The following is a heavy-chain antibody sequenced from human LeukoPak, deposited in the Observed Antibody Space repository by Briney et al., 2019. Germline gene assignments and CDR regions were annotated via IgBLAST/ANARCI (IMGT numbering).Heavy chain of an antibody. V-gene: IGHV3-74*01. CDR3: AAGPSSNGHQLPC. D-gene: IGHD4-11*01. Sequence: PGGSLRISCEASGFTFSGYWMHWVRQAPGKGLVWVSRMSSDSTRSSHADSVKGRFTISRDNAKKMVYLQMNSLRVEDSAVYYCAAGPSSNGHQLPCWGQGTLVTVSS. J-gene: IGHJ4*02. CDR1: GFTFSGYW. CDR2: MSSDSTRS.